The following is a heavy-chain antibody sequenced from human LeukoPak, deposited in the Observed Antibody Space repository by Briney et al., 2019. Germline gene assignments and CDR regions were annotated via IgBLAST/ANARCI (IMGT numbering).Heavy chain of an antibody. D-gene: IGHD6-19*01. CDR2: IYYSGST. J-gene: IGHJ4*02. CDR3: ARSQYSSGWLPFDY. V-gene: IGHV4-61*01. CDR1: CGSASSGSYY. Sequence: PSETLSLTCTVSCGSASSGSYYWSWIRQPPGKGLEWIGYIYYSGSTNYNPSLKSRVTISVDTSKNQFSLKLSSVTAADTAVYYCARSQYSSGWLPFDYWGQGTLVTVSS.